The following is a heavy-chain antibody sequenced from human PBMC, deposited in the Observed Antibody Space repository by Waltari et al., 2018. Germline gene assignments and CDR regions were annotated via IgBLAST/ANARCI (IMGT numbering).Heavy chain of an antibody. J-gene: IGHJ3*02. D-gene: IGHD3-16*01. V-gene: IGHV3-7*01. CDR1: GFTFSSFW. Sequence: EVQLVEPGGAWVQPGGSLTVSCAASGFTFSSFWMSWVRQAPGKGLEWVANIKQDGSENNYVDSVKVRFTISKDNAKNSLYLQMNSLRAEDTAVYYCVRGGYGFDIWGQGTMVTVSS. CDR3: VRGGYGFDI. CDR2: IKQDGSEN.